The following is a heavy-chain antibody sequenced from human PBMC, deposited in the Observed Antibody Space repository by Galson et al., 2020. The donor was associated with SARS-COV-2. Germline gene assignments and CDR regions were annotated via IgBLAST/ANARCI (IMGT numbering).Heavy chain of an antibody. D-gene: IGHD3-10*01. CDR1: GFTFSSYD. V-gene: IGHV3-13*01. CDR2: IGNAGDT. CDR3: AWGGGGLGYYYYYYMDV. Sequence: GGSLRLSCAASGFTFSSYDMHWVRKATGKGLEWVSAIGNAGDTYYPGYVTGRFTISRENAKNSLYLQMNSLRAGDPAVSYCAWGGGGLGYYYYYYMDVWGKGTTVTVSS. J-gene: IGHJ6*03.